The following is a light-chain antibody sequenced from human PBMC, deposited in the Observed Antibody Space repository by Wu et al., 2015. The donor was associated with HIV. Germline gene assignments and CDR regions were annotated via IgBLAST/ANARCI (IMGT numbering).Light chain of an antibody. J-gene: IGKJ1*01. CDR3: QQYNFYSRT. Sequence: AIQLTQSPSSLSASIGDRVIITCRASQGIGSALAWFQQKPGKAPKLLIFDASYLESGVPSRFSGSGSETEFTLTISSLQPDDFATYYCQQYNFYSRTFGQGTKVEVK. CDR1: QGIGSA. CDR2: DAS. V-gene: IGKV1-13*02.